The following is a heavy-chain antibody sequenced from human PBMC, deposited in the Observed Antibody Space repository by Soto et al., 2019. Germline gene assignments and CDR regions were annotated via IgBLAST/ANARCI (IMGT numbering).Heavy chain of an antibody. Sequence: EVELLESGGGLVKPGGSLRLSCAASGFSFSTYNMNWVRQAPGKGLEWVSSINGRSNYNYYTDSVKGRFTISRDNPKNSLYLQMDSLRAEDTAVYYCVREDGLVGSNSAFDQWGQGTLVIVSS. CDR1: GFSFSTYN. CDR2: INGRSNYN. J-gene: IGHJ4*02. D-gene: IGHD3-16*01. CDR3: VREDGLVGSNSAFDQ. V-gene: IGHV3-21*02.